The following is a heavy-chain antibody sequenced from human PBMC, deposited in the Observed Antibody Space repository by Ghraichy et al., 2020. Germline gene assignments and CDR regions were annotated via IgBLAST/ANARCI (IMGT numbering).Heavy chain of an antibody. Sequence: GGSLRLSCAASGFTFSTYWMNWVRQAPGKGLEWVAIIKQDGSEKLYVDSVKGRFTISRDNAKNSLYLQMNSLRVDDTAVYYCARGSDWLSDSWGQGTLVTVSS. V-gene: IGHV3-7*04. CDR1: GFTFSTYW. CDR2: IKQDGSEK. CDR3: ARGSDWLSDS. D-gene: IGHD6-19*01. J-gene: IGHJ4*02.